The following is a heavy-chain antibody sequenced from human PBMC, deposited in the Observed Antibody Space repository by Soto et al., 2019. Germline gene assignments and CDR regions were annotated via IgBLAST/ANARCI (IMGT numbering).Heavy chain of an antibody. V-gene: IGHV3-33*01. CDR1: GFIFSGYG. J-gene: IGHJ4*02. CDR3: TGRFRDGWYSDY. CDR2: IWYDGSNE. Sequence: QVQLVESGGGVVQPGRSLRLSCAASGFIFSGYGMHWVRQAPGKGLEWVAVIWYDGSNENYADSVKGRFTTSRDNSKNPLYLPMNSLRAEDTAVFYCTGRFRDGWYSDYWGQGTLVTVSS. D-gene: IGHD6-19*01.